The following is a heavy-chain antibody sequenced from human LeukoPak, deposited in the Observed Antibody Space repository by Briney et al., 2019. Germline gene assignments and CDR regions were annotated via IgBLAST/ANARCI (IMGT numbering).Heavy chain of an antibody. CDR3: ARDLSGVTGYTYGRGIDY. Sequence: GGSLRLSCAASGFTFSSYWMSWVRQAPGKGLEWVANIKQDGSEKYYVDSVKGRFTISRDNAKNSLYLQMNSLSAEDTAVYYCARDLSGVTGYTYGRGIDYWGQGTLVTVSS. D-gene: IGHD5-18*01. V-gene: IGHV3-7*01. CDR1: GFTFSSYW. CDR2: IKQDGSEK. J-gene: IGHJ4*02.